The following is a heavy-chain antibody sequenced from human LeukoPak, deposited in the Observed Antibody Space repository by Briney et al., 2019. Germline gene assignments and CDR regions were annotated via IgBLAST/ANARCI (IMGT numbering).Heavy chain of an antibody. V-gene: IGHV4-59*08. D-gene: IGHD1-26*01. CDR2: IYYSGST. CDR3: ATYSGSYDAFDY. Sequence: SETLSLTCTVSGGSISSYYWSWIRQPPGKGLEWIGYIYYSGSTNYNPSLKSRVTISVDTSKNQFSLKLSSVTAADTAVYYCATYSGSYDAFDYWGQGTLVTVSS. CDR1: GGSISSYY. J-gene: IGHJ4*02.